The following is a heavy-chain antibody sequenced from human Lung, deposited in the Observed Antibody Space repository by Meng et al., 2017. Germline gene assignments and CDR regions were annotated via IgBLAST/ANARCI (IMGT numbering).Heavy chain of an antibody. CDR1: GGSLSDYY. D-gene: IGHD4-11*01. CDR2: INHSGST. CDR3: ARGPTTMAHDFDY. Sequence: QVQLEEGGVGLLKPSETLSLTCVVSGGSLSDYYWSWIRQPPGKGLEWIGEINHSGSTNYNPSLESRATISVDTSQNNLSLKLSSVTAADSAVYYCARGPTTMAHDFDYWGQGTLVTVSS. V-gene: IGHV4-34*01. J-gene: IGHJ4*02.